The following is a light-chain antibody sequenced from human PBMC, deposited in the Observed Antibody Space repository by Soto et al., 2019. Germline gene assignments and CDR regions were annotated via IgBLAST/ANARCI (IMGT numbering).Light chain of an antibody. V-gene: IGKV1-6*01. CDR3: LHDYNYPYT. CDR1: QGIRSE. J-gene: IGKJ2*01. CDR2: GAS. Sequence: AIQMTQSPSSLSASVGDQVTITCRAGQGIRSELGWYQQKPGKAPKLLIYGASRLQNGVPSRFSGSGSGTDFTLTISDLQPEDIATYYCLHDYNYPYTFGQGTKVDIK.